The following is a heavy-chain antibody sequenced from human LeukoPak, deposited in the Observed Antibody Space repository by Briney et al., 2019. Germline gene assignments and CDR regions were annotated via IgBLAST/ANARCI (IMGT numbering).Heavy chain of an antibody. CDR3: ARGWFGDLFDGKTGFYFDY. CDR2: IIPIFGTA. D-gene: IGHD3-10*01. J-gene: IGHJ4*02. Sequence: SVKVSCKASGGTFSSYAISWVRQAPGQGLEWMGGIIPIFGTANYAQKFQGGVTITADESTSTAYMELSSLRSEDTAVYYCARGWFGDLFDGKTGFYFDYWGQGTLVTVSS. CDR1: GGTFSSYA. V-gene: IGHV1-69*13.